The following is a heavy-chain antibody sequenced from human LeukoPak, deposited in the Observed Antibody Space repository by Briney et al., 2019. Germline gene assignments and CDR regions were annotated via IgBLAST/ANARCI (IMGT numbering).Heavy chain of an antibody. CDR1: GFTLSSYW. CDR3: ARHPWHSFDF. V-gene: IGHV3-7*01. J-gene: IGHJ4*02. CDR2: INQDGSQK. Sequence: PGGSLRLSCAASGFTLSSYWMTWVRQAPGKGLEWVANINQDGSQKYYVESLRGRFTISRDNARNSLYLEMNSLRVEDTAVYYCARHPWHSFDFRGQGTLVTVSS.